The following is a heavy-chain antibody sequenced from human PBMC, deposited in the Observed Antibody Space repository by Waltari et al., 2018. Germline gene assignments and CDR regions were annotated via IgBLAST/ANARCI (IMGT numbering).Heavy chain of an antibody. CDR3: AKVETWNNGNYFDY. V-gene: IGHV3-30*18. CDR2: TSYDGNKK. Sequence: VQLVESGGGLIQPGGSLRLSCAASGFTFNGYGIHWVRQAPGKGLDWVAMTSYDGNKKNYEESVRDRFTISRDNSKNMVFLQMNNLKLEDTAVYYCAKVETWNNGNYFDYWGQGVLVTVSS. CDR1: GFTFNGYG. J-gene: IGHJ4*02. D-gene: IGHD1-1*01.